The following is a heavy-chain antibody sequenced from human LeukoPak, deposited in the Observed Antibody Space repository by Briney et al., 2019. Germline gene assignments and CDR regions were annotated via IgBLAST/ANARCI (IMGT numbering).Heavy chain of an antibody. CDR1: GFTFSYYA. CDR3: VKDLRDMWTFDY. V-gene: IGHV3-33*06. CDR2: IWRDGNNK. J-gene: IGHJ4*02. Sequence: GRSLRLSCAASGFTFSYYAMTWVRQGPGNGLEWVAVIWRDGNNKYYADSVKGRFTISRDNARSILYLQMSSLRAEDTAVYYCVKDLRDMWTFDYWGQGTLVTVSS. D-gene: IGHD2-21*01.